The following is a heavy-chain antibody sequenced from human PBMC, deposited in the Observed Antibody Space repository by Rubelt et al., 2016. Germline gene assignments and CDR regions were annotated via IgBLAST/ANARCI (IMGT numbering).Heavy chain of an antibody. D-gene: IGHD2-21*01. CDR3: ARSHVVFAFDS. CDR1: GVTFNTYG. CDR2: INPDSGDT. Sequence: QVQLVQSGAEVKKPGSSVKVSCKASGVTFNTYGLSWVRQAPGQGLEWMGRINPDSGDTNYANSFQGRVTMTRDTSSSRAYMGLNRRRSDDTAMYYCARSHVVFAFDSWGQGTLVIVSS. V-gene: IGHV1-2*07. J-gene: IGHJ5*01.